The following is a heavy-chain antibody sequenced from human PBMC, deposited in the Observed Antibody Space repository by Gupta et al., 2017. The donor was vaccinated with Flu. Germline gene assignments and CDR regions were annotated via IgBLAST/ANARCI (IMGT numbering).Heavy chain of an antibody. V-gene: IGHV3-23*01. CDR2: DRT. D-gene: IGHD6-13*01. CDR3: AKDRSGNPAIDY. J-gene: IGHJ4*02. Sequence: DRTYYADSVMGRFTISRDNSKNTIYLQMNSLRGDDTAVYYCAKDRSGNPAIDYWGQGALVTVSA.